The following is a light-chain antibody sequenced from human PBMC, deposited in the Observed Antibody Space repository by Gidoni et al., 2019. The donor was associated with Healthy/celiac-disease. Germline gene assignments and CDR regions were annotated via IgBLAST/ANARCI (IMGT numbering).Light chain of an antibody. V-gene: IGKV1-9*01. Sequence: DIQLTQSPSFLSASVGDRVTITCWASQSISSYLAWYQQKPGKAPKLLIYAASTLQSGVPSRFSGSGSGTEFTLTISSLQPEDFATYYCQQLNSYPPGITFGQGTRLEIK. CDR2: AAS. CDR1: QSISSY. CDR3: QQLNSYPPGIT. J-gene: IGKJ5*01.